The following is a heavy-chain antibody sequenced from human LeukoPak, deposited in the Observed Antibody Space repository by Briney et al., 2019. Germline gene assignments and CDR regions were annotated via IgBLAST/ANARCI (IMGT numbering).Heavy chain of an antibody. CDR3: ARILGGSSSSVFGY. J-gene: IGHJ4*02. CDR1: GGTFSSYA. Sequence: ASVKVSCKASGGTFSSYAISWVRQAPGQGLEWMGAIIPIFGTANYAQKFQGRVTITTDESTSTAYMELSSLRSEDTAVYYCARILGGSSSSVFGYWGQGTLVTVSS. CDR2: IIPIFGTA. V-gene: IGHV1-69*05. D-gene: IGHD6-6*01.